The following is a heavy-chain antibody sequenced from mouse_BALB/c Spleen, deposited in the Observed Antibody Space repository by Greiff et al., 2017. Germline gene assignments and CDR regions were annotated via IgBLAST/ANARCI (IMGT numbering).Heavy chain of an antibody. V-gene: IGHV2-6-7*01. CDR3: ARDGHPYYYAMDY. CDR1: GFSLTGYG. J-gene: IGHJ4*01. Sequence: VQLQQSGPGLVAPSQSLSITCTVSGFSLTGYGVNWVRQPPGKGLEWLGMIWGDGSTDYNSALKSRLSISKDNSKSQVFLKMNSLQTDDTARYYCARDGHPYYYAMDYWGQGTSVTVSS. CDR2: IWGDGST.